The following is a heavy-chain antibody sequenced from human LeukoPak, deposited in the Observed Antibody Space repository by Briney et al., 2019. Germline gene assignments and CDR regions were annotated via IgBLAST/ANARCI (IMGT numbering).Heavy chain of an antibody. CDR3: AKVSGVGSSWSPFDY. J-gene: IGHJ4*02. D-gene: IGHD6-13*01. Sequence: PGGSLRLSCTASGFTFSNYDIHWVREAPGKGLEWVAFIQYDGSNKYYADSVKGRFTISRDNSKNTLYLLMNSLRGEYTAVYYCAKVSGVGSSWSPFDYWGQGTLVTVSS. CDR2: IQYDGSNK. CDR1: GFTFSNYD. V-gene: IGHV3-30*02.